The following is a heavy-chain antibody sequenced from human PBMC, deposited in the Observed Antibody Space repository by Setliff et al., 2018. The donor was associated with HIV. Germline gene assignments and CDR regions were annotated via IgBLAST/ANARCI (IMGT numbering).Heavy chain of an antibody. CDR1: GGSFSAYY. D-gene: IGHD1-1*01. J-gene: IGHJ4*02. CDR2: INHSGGT. CDR3: AQLGMIDDFDY. Sequence: KPSETLSLTCAVYGGSFSAYYWSWIRQTPGKGLEWIGEINHSGGTNYNPSLKSRVTMSVDTSKNHFSLKLRSVTAADTAVYYCAQLGMIDDFDYWGQGTLVTVSS. V-gene: IGHV4-34*01.